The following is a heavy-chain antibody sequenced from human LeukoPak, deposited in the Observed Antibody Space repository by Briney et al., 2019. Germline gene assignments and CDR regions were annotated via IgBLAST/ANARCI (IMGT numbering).Heavy chain of an antibody. D-gene: IGHD5-12*01. CDR1: GYTFTSYA. CDR3: ARVDGYSGYEEYFDY. CDR2: IIPIFGTA. V-gene: IGHV1-69*13. J-gene: IGHJ4*02. Sequence: ASVKVSCKASGYTFTSYAMNWVRQAPGQGLEWMGGIIPIFGTANYAQKFQGRVTITADESTSTAYMELSSLRSEDTAVYYCARVDGYSGYEEYFDYWGQGTLVTVSS.